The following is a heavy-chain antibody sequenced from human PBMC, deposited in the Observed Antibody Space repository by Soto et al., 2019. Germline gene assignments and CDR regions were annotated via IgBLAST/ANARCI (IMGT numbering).Heavy chain of an antibody. CDR3: SRRLPPIDY. CDR1: GYTFTSYS. J-gene: IGHJ4*02. V-gene: IGHV1-18*01. CDR2: ISAYNGNT. Sequence: QVQLVQSGAEVKKPGASVKVSCKASGYTFTSYSISWVRQAPGQGLEWMGWISAYNGNTNYAQKLQGRVTMTTYTPTSIAYIELRSLISDDTTVYYCSRRLPPIDYWGQGTLVTVSS.